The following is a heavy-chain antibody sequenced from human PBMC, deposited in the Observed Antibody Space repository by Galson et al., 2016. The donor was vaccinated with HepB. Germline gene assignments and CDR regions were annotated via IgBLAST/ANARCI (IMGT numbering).Heavy chain of an antibody. CDR1: GYNFSTYW. CDR3: ARSLGRGHWYFTV. J-gene: IGHJ2*01. Sequence: QSGAEVKKPGESLKISCQTSGYNFSTYWIGWVRQKPEKGLEWMGVIFPGDSDTRYTPSFQGLVTISADKSVNTAYLQWSSLKASDTAMYYCARSLGRGHWYFTVWGRGTLVTVSS. CDR2: IFPGDSDT. V-gene: IGHV5-51*01. D-gene: IGHD3-10*01.